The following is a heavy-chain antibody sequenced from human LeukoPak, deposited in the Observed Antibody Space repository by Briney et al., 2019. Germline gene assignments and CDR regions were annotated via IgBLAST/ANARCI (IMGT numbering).Heavy chain of an antibody. J-gene: IGHJ4*02. CDR3: ARGGRYYYDSSGYYDY. V-gene: IGHV1-69*10. CDR1: AGTFSSNA. D-gene: IGHD3-22*01. Sequence: ASVKVSYKASAGTFSSNAISWVRKTPGQGVEWMGRIITIFGIASYAQQFQGRVTITADKSTRTAYMDLCSLRSEDTAVYYCARGGRYYYDSSGYYDYWGQGTLVNVFS. CDR2: IITIFGIA.